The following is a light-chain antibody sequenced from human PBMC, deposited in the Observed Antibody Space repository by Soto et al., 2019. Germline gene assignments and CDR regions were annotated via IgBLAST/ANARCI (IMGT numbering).Light chain of an antibody. J-gene: IGKJ5*01. Sequence: DLQLTQSPSFLSASVGDRVTITCRASQGISGYLAWYQQKPGKVPKLLIYSTSTLQSGVPSRFSGSASGTEFTLTISSLQPEDFATYYCQQLNTYLITFGQGTRLEI. CDR3: QQLNTYLIT. V-gene: IGKV1-9*01. CDR1: QGISGY. CDR2: STS.